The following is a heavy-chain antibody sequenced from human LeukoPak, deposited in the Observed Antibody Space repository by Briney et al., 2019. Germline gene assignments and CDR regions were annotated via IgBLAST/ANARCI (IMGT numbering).Heavy chain of an antibody. D-gene: IGHD4/OR15-4a*01. V-gene: IGHV1-69*05. J-gene: IGHJ3*02. CDR2: IIPIFGTA. CDR3: ARDRDYGVWAFDI. CDR1: GGTFSSYA. Sequence: ASVRVSCKASGGTFSSYAISWVRQAPGQGLEWMGGIIPIFGTANYAQKFQGRDTITTDESTSTAYMELSSLRSEDTAVYYCARDRDYGVWAFDIWGQGTMVTVSS.